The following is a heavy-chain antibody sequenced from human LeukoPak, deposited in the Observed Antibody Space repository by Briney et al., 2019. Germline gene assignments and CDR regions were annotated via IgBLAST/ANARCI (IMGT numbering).Heavy chain of an antibody. CDR2: IYYSGST. V-gene: IGHV4-59*12. CDR3: ARARGFGAATPRYYGMDV. J-gene: IGHJ6*02. D-gene: IGHD2-15*01. Sequence: PSETLSLTCTVSGGSISSYYWSWIRQPPGKGLEWIGYIYYSGSTNYNPSLKSRVTISVDTSKNQFSLKLSSVTAADTAVYYCARARGFGAATPRYYGMDVWGQGTTVTVSS. CDR1: GGSISSYY.